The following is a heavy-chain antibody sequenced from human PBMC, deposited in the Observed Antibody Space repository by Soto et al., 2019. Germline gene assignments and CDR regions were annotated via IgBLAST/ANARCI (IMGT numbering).Heavy chain of an antibody. CDR1: GYTFTSYG. D-gene: IGHD1-1*01. Sequence: QVHLVQSGAEVKKPGASVKVSCKASGYTFTSYGITWVRQAPGQGLEWMGWISAHNGNTDYAQKLQGRVIVTRDTSTSTAYMELRSLGSDDTAVYSCARGRYGDYWGQGALVTVSS. CDR3: ARGRYGDY. J-gene: IGHJ4*02. CDR2: ISAHNGNT. V-gene: IGHV1-18*01.